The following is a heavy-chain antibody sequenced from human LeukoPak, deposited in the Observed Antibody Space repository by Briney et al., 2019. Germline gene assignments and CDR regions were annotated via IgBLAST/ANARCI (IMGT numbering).Heavy chain of an antibody. CDR2: SDSTCDT. CDR1: GFTFSSHD. V-gene: IGHV3-13*01. Sequence: GGSLRLSCASSGFTFSSHDMYWVRQTGKRLEWVAASDSTCDTYYLDSVKGRFTISRETVKNSLSLQMNSLRVGDTGVYYCARGKTGDDYVVFDYWGQGVLVTVSS. D-gene: IGHD3-10*02. J-gene: IGHJ4*02. CDR3: ARGKTGDDYVVFDY.